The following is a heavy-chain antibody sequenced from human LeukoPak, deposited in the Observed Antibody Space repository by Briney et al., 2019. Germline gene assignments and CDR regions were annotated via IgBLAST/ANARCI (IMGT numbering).Heavy chain of an antibody. D-gene: IGHD3-22*01. CDR2: ISSSSSYI. CDR1: GFTFSSYS. CDR3: ARLTRGITMIVVDLYYYYYMDV. Sequence: GGSLRLSCAASGFTFSSYSMNWVRQAPGKGLEWVSSISSSSSYIYYADSVKGRFTISRDNAKNSLYLQMNSLRAEDTAVYYCARLTRGITMIVVDLYYYYYMDVWGKGTTVTISS. J-gene: IGHJ6*03. V-gene: IGHV3-21*04.